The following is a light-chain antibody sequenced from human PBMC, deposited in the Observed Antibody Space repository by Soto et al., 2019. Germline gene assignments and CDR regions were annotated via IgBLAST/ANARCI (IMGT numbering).Light chain of an antibody. J-gene: IGKJ2*01. CDR3: QQYGSSLYT. V-gene: IGKV3-20*01. CDR2: GAS. CDR1: QSISSSY. Sequence: EIVLTQSPGTLSLFPGERATLSCWASQSISSSYLAWYQQKPGQAPRLLIYGASSRATGIPDWFSGSGSGTDFTLTISRLEPEDFAVYYCQQYGSSLYTFGQGTKLEIK.